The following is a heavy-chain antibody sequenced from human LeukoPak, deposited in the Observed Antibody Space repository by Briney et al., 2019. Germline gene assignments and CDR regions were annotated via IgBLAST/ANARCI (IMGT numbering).Heavy chain of an antibody. J-gene: IGHJ4*02. D-gene: IGHD3-16*02. CDR3: ARVRGYDYVWGSYRPYYFDY. CDR2: ISSSGSTI. V-gene: IGHV3-48*03. CDR1: GFTLSSYE. Sequence: GGSLRLSCAASGFTLSSYEMNWVRQAPGKGLEWVSYISSSGSTIYYADSVKGRFTISRDNAKNSLYLQMNSLRAEDTAVYYCARVRGYDYVWGSYRPYYFDYWGQGTLVTVSS.